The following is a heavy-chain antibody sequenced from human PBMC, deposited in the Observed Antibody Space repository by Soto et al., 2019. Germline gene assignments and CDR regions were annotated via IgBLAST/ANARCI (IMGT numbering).Heavy chain of an antibody. V-gene: IGHV3-13*01. Sequence: GGSLRLSCAASGFTFSSYDMHWVRQATGKGLEWVSAIGTAGDTYYPGSVKGRFTISRENAKNSLYLQMNSLRAGDTAVYYCARGRCSSTSCCSGYYMDVWGKGTTVTVSS. CDR1: GFTFSSYD. J-gene: IGHJ6*03. D-gene: IGHD2-2*01. CDR2: IGTAGDT. CDR3: ARGRCSSTSCCSGYYMDV.